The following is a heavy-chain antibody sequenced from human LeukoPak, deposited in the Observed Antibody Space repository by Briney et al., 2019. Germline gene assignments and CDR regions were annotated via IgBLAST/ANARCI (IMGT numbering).Heavy chain of an antibody. CDR3: ARAAAALPSRPFDY. Sequence: GGSLRLSCAASGFTFSSYAMHWVRQAPRKELEWVAHISYDGNNKYYADSVKGRFTISRDDSKNTPYLQMDSLRAEDTAVYYCARAAAALPSRPFDYWGQGTLVTVSS. J-gene: IGHJ4*02. V-gene: IGHV3-30-3*01. CDR2: ISYDGNNK. CDR1: GFTFSSYA. D-gene: IGHD6-6*01.